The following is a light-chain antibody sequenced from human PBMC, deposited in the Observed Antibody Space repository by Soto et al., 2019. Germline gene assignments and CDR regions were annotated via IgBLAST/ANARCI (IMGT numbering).Light chain of an antibody. J-gene: IGKJ1*01. V-gene: IGKV3-15*01. CDR3: QQYNNWPQT. CDR1: QSVSSN. Sequence: EIVMTQSPATLSVSPGKRATLSCRASQSVSSNLAWYQQKPGQAPRLLIYSASTRATGISARFSGSGSGTEFTLTISSLQSEDFAVYYCQQYNNWPQTFGQGTKVEIK. CDR2: SAS.